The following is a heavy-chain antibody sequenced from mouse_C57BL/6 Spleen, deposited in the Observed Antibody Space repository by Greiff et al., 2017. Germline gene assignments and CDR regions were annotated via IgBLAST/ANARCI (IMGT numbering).Heavy chain of an antibody. Sequence: QVQLQQPGAELVRPGSSVKLSCKASGYTFTSYWMDWVKQRPGQGLEWIGHIYPSDSGTHYNQKFKDKATLTVDKSSSTAYMQLSSLTAEGSAVDYGARGGVGAGYAWFAYWGQGTLVTVSA. V-gene: IGHV1-61*01. CDR1: GYTFTSYW. J-gene: IGHJ3*01. D-gene: IGHD3-2*02. CDR3: ARGGVGAGYAWFAY. CDR2: IYPSDSGT.